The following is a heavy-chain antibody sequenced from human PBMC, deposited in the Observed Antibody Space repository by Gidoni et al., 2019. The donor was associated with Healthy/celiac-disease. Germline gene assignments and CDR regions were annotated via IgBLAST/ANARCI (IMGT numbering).Heavy chain of an antibody. J-gene: IGHJ6*02. Sequence: QVQLVQSGAAVKKPGASVTVSCKASGYSLTSYAMHWVRQAPGQRLEWRGWINAGNGDTKYAQKSQGRVTIAKDTSASTAYMELSSLRSEDTAVYYCARGDYGDSNFQSMDVWGQGTTVTVSS. D-gene: IGHD4-17*01. CDR1: GYSLTSYA. CDR2: INAGNGDT. CDR3: ARGDYGDSNFQSMDV. V-gene: IGHV1-3*01.